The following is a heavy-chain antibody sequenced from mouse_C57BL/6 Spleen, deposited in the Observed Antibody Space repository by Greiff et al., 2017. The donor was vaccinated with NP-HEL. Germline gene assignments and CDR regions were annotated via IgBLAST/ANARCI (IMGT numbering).Heavy chain of an antibody. Sequence: QVHVKQSGPGLVQPSQSLSITCTVSGFSLTSYGVHWVRQSPGKGPEWLGVIWRGGSTDYNAAFMSRLSITKDNSKSQVFFKMNSLQADDTAIYYCAKNRGLLRYAMDYWGQGTSVTVSS. CDR2: IWRGGST. D-gene: IGHD1-1*01. J-gene: IGHJ4*01. CDR1: GFSLTSYG. CDR3: AKNRGLLRYAMDY. V-gene: IGHV2-5*01.